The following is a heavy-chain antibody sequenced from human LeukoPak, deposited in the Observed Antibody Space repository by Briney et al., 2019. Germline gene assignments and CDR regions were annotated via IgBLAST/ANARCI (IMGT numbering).Heavy chain of an antibody. J-gene: IGHJ4*02. CDR3: ARDWDYDFWSAPGD. CDR2: ISYDGTNKYDGSNK. Sequence: GGSLRLSCVASEFNFYAMHWVRQAPGKGLEWVAGISYDGTNKYDGSNKYYADSVKGRFTISRDNSKNTLYLQMNSLRAEDTAVYYCARDWDYDFWSAPGDWGQGTLVTVSS. CDR1: EFNFYA. V-gene: IGHV3-30*03. D-gene: IGHD3-3*01.